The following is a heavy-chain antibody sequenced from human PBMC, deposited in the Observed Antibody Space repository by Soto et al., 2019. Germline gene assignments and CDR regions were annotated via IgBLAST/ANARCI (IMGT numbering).Heavy chain of an antibody. CDR2: IIPILGIA. CDR3: ARDQAPYYYGSGSYKPANWFDP. D-gene: IGHD3-10*01. V-gene: IGHV1-69*08. CDR1: GGTFSSYT. Sequence: QVQLVQSGAEVKKPGSSVKVSCKASGGTFSSYTISWVRQAPGQGLEWMGRIIPILGIANYAKKFQGRVTITADKSTSTAYMDLSSLRSEDTAVYYCARDQAPYYYGSGSYKPANWFDPWGQGTLVTVSS. J-gene: IGHJ5*02.